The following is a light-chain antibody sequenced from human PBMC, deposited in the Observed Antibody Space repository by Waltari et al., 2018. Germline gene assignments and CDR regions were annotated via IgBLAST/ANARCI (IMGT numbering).Light chain of an antibody. CDR2: AAS. CDR3: QQSYSTPIT. J-gene: IGKJ5*01. V-gene: IGKV1-39*01. Sequence: DIQMTQSPSSLSASVGDRVTITCRASQSISSYLNWYQQIPGKAPKLLIYAASSLQRVCPTGFSGSGSGTDFTLTSSSLQPEDFATYYCQQSYSTPITFGEGTRLEIK. CDR1: QSISSY.